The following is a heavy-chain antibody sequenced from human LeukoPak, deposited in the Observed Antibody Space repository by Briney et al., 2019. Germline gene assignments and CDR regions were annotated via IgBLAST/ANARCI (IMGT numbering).Heavy chain of an antibody. J-gene: IGHJ4*02. Sequence: GGSLRLSCAASGFTFSTYSMNWVRQAPGKGLEWVAVISYDGSNKYYADSVKGRFTISRDNSKNTLYLQMNSLRAEDTAVYYCARTTYYYDSSATLDYWGQGTLVTVSS. CDR3: ARTTYYYDSSATLDY. V-gene: IGHV3-30*04. CDR2: ISYDGSNK. CDR1: GFTFSTYS. D-gene: IGHD3-22*01.